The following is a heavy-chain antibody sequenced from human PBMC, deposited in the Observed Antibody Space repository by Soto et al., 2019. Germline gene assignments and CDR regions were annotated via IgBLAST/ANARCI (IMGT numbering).Heavy chain of an antibody. CDR2: INGGTGQT. D-gene: IGHD1-1*01. Sequence: ASVKVSCKASGYTFTTHAMHWVRQAPGQSLEWMGWINGGTGQTKHSQRFQGRVNITRDTSASTAYMELSSLRSEDTAVYYCARGKGMEENYYYYGLDIWGQGTTVTV. J-gene: IGHJ6*02. CDR1: GYTFTTHA. CDR3: ARGKGMEENYYYYGLDI. V-gene: IGHV1-3*01.